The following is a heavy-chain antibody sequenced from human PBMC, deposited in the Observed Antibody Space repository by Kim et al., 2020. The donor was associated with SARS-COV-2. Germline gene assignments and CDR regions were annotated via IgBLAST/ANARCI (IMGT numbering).Heavy chain of an antibody. Sequence: SQTLSLTCVISGDSLSGDTVAWNWIRQSPTRGLEWLGRTYYRSRWYIDYVGSVRSRLIINRDTSKNQFSLQLRSVTPEDTAIYYCARSAGGVDSWGQGTL. CDR1: GDSLSGDTVA. CDR3: ARSAGGVDS. V-gene: IGHV6-1*01. J-gene: IGHJ4*02. D-gene: IGHD3-3*01. CDR2: TYYRSRWYI.